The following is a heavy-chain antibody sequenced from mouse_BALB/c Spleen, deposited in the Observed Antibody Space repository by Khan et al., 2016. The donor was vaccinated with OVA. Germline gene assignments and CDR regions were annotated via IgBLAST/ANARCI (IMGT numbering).Heavy chain of an antibody. CDR1: GFAFSNYD. J-gene: IGHJ2*01. Sequence: EVELVESGGGLVKPGGSLKLSCTVSGFAFSNYDMSWVRQTPEKRLDWVAYISSGGGTTYYPDTAKGRFTVSRDNAKNTLYLQMNSLKSEDTAMDYCVRLQYYGSNYYFAYWGQGTTLTVSS. CDR2: ISSGGGTT. D-gene: IGHD1-1*01. V-gene: IGHV5-12-1*01. CDR3: VRLQYYGSNYYFAY.